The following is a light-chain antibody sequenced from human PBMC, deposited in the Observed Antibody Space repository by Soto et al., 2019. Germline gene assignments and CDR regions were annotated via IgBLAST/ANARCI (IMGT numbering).Light chain of an antibody. CDR1: SSDVGGYKY. CDR3: SSYAGRNIVL. Sequence: QSALTQPPSASGSPGQSVTIACTGTSSDVGGYKYVSWYQQHPGKAPKLMIYEVNKRPSGVPDRFSGSKSGHTASLTVSGLRADDEADYFCSSYAGRNIVLFGGGTKVTVL. V-gene: IGLV2-8*01. J-gene: IGLJ2*01. CDR2: EVN.